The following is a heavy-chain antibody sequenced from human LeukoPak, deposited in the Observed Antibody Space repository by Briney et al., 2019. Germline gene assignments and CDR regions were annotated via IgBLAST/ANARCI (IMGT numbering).Heavy chain of an antibody. J-gene: IGHJ4*02. Sequence: SQTLSLTCDISGDSVSSNSVAWNWIRQSPSRGLEWLGRTCYRSKWYNDYAPSVKSRLTINPDTSKNQFSLQLNSVTPEDTAVYYCARARDYGDMYYFDYWGQGTLVTVSS. D-gene: IGHD4-17*01. CDR1: GDSVSSNSVA. CDR2: TCYRSKWYN. CDR3: ARARDYGDMYYFDY. V-gene: IGHV6-1*01.